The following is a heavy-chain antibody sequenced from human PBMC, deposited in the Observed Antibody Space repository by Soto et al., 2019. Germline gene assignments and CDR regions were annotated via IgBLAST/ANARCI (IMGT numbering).Heavy chain of an antibody. CDR3: ARHGFGPLHGLVDV. J-gene: IGHJ6*02. D-gene: IGHD3-10*01. CDR1: GGSITNYY. CDR2: INYDGYS. V-gene: IGHV4-59*08. Sequence: QVQLQESGPGLVKPSETLSLTCTVSGGSITNYYCSWFRQPPGKELEWIGYINYDGYSAYNLSLRRRVTLSMDASKTNFPLMLESGTATDTAVYYCARHGFGPLHGLVDVWGPGTTVIVSS.